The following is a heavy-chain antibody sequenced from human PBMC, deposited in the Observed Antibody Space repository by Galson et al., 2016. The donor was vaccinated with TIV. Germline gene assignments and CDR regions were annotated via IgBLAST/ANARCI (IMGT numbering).Heavy chain of an antibody. CDR2: ISDGGNT. CDR1: GLSVSINY. V-gene: IGHV3-66*02. Sequence: SLRLSCAASGLSVSINYMTWVRQAPGKGLEWVSVISDGGNTYYPDSVKGRFTISRDNSKNTLYLQMNSLRGEDTAVYYCARDRIVDATYYYYYYGMDVGGQGTAVTVSS. D-gene: IGHD1-26*01. J-gene: IGHJ6*02. CDR3: ARDRIVDATYYYYYYGMDV.